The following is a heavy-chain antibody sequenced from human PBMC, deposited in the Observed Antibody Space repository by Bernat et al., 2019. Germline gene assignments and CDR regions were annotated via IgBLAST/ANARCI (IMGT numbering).Heavy chain of an antibody. J-gene: IGHJ6*02. V-gene: IGHV3-23*01. Sequence: EVQLLESGGGLVQPGESLRLSCTASGFTFSSHAMSWVRQPPGKGPEWVSVIGGDGANIHYADSVKGRFTISRDNAKNSLYLQMNSLRAEDTAVYYCARDLPYDFWSGYYYYYGMDVWGQGTTVTVSS. CDR3: ARDLPYDFWSGYYYYYGMDV. CDR1: GFTFSSHA. CDR2: IGGDGANI. D-gene: IGHD3-3*01.